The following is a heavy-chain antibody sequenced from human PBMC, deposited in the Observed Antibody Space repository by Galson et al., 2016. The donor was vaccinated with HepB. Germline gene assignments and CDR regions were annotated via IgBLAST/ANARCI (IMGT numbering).Heavy chain of an antibody. CDR1: GYTFSTSG. D-gene: IGHD3-10*01. V-gene: IGHV1-18*01. CDR2: ISVYNGNT. Sequence: SVKVSCKASGYTFSTSGITWVRQAPGQGLEWMGWISVYNGNTNYAQNLQGRLTMTTDTSTSSAYMELRSLRSDDTAVYYCAKSDYYGSAGEYDFRGQGTLVTVSS. CDR3: AKSDYYGSAGEYDF. J-gene: IGHJ1*01.